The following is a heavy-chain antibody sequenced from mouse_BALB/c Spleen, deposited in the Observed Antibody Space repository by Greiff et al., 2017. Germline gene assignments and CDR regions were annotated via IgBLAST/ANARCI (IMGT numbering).Heavy chain of an antibody. D-gene: IGHD2-4*01. V-gene: IGHV2-6-7*01. Sequence: QVQLKESGPGLVAPSQSLSITCTVSGFSLTGYGVNWVRQPPGKGLEWLGMIWGDGSTDYNSALKSRLSISKDNSKSQVFLKMNSLQTYDTARYYCARDVGITTGAWFAYWGQGTLVTVSA. CDR1: GFSLTGYG. CDR3: ARDVGITTGAWFAY. J-gene: IGHJ3*01. CDR2: IWGDGST.